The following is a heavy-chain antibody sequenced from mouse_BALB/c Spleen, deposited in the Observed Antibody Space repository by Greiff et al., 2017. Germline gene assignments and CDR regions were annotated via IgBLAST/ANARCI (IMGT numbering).Heavy chain of an antibody. CDR3: TREVYDGYYYAMDY. V-gene: IGHV5-6-4*01. Sequence: EVMLVESGGGLVQPGGSLKLSCAASGFTFSSYTMSWVRQTPEKRLEWVATISSGGSYTYYPDSVKGRFTISRDNAKNTLYLQMSSLKSEDTAMYYCTREVYDGYYYAMDYWGQGTSVTVSS. CDR1: GFTFSSYT. J-gene: IGHJ4*01. CDR2: ISSGGSYT. D-gene: IGHD2-3*01.